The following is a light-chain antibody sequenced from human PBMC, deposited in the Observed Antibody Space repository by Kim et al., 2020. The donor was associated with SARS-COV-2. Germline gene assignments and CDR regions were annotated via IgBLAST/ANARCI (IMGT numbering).Light chain of an antibody. V-gene: IGLV1-51*01. J-gene: IGLJ3*02. Sequence: GQWVTISCSGGRTDIRDYNEACYQHHPRAAPKVLIDKDDTRRPGGPGHCSASKSCASAALAITGRQTVEEGDYYCGTWDDGLDDGVFGGGTQLTVL. CDR1: RTDIRDYN. CDR3: GTWDDGLDDGV. CDR2: KDD.